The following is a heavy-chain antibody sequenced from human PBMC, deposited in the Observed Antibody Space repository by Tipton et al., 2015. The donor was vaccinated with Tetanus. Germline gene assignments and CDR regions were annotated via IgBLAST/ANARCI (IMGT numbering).Heavy chain of an antibody. V-gene: IGHV3-7*01. CDR3: ARIRTGHYTDFDC. J-gene: IGHJ4*02. CDR2: IKQDGRER. CDR1: GMTLSYFA. Sequence: SLRLSCAASGMTLSYFAMSWVRQAPGKGLEWVASIKQDGRERYYVDSVKGRFTISRDNAKNSLFLQMNSLRAEDTAVYYCARIRTGHYTDFDCWGLGTLVTVSS. D-gene: IGHD4-11*01.